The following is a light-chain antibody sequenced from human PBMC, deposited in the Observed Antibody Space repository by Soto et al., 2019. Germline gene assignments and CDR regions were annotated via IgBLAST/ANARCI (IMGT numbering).Light chain of an antibody. Sequence: DIQMTQSPSSLSASVVDRVTITCRASQSISSYLNWYQQKPGTAPKLLIYTASSLQSGVPSRFSGSGSETDLTLTISSLQPEDFATYYCQQSYSTPHTFGQGTKLEI. CDR3: QQSYSTPHT. CDR1: QSISSY. V-gene: IGKV1-39*01. J-gene: IGKJ2*01. CDR2: TAS.